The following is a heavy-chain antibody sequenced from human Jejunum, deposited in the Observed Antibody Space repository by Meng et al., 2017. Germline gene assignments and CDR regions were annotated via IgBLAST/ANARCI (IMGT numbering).Heavy chain of an antibody. CDR2: IHPSGST. CDR1: GGSSSGFY. CDR3: TRGTDRAKSGDY. D-gene: IGHD1-14*01. Sequence: QVQLQQLGAGLLKPSETLSCPCAVYGGSSSGFYLSWIRQPPGKGLEWIGEIHPSGSTDYNPSLKSRLTISLDTSKNQFSLSLNSATAADTGIYYCTRGTDRAKSGDYWGQGTLVTVSS. V-gene: IGHV4-34*01. J-gene: IGHJ4*02.